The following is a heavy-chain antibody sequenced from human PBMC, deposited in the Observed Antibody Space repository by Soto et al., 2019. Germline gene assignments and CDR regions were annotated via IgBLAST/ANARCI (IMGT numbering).Heavy chain of an antibody. J-gene: IGHJ4*02. CDR2: MNPNSGNT. V-gene: IGHV1-8*01. CDR3: ARGIFDWSAFDY. CDR1: GYTFTSYD. D-gene: IGHD3-9*01. Sequence: ASVKVSCKASGYTFTSYDINWVRQATGQGLEWMGWMNPNSGNTGYAQKFQGRVTMTRNTSISTAYMELSSLRSEDTAVYYCARGIFDWSAFDYWGQGTLVTVSS.